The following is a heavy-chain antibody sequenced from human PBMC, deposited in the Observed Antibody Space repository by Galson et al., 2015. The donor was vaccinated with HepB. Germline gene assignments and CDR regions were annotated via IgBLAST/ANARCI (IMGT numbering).Heavy chain of an antibody. CDR3: ARDRERASYTLWGTELPTDAFDY. J-gene: IGHJ4*02. CDR2: ISAYNGNT. CDR1: GYTFTSYG. Sequence: SVKVSCKVFGYTFTSYGISWVRQAPGQGLEWMGWISAYNGNTNYAQKYQGRVTMTTDTSTSTAYMELRSLRSDDTAVYYCARDRERASYTLWGTELPTDAFDYWGQGTLVTVSS. D-gene: IGHD3-10*01. V-gene: IGHV1-18*04.